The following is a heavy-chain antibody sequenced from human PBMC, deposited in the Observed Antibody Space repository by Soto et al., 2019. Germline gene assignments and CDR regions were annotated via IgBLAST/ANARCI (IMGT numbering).Heavy chain of an antibody. CDR2: INHSGST. J-gene: IGHJ4*02. Sequence: SETLSLTGAVYGGSFSGYYWSWIRQPPGKGLEWIGEINHSGSTNYNPSLKSRVTISVDTSKNQFSLKLSSVTAADTAVYYCARGQAIDYWGQGTLVTVSS. CDR3: ARGQAIDY. V-gene: IGHV4-34*01. CDR1: GGSFSGYY.